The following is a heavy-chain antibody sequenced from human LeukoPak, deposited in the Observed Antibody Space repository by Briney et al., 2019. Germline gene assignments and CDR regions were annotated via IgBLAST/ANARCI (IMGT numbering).Heavy chain of an antibody. CDR2: IIPIFGTA. V-gene: IGHV1-69*13. D-gene: IGHD3-22*01. CDR3: ARASYYYDSSGYSH. J-gene: IGHJ4*02. CDR1: GGTFSSYT. Sequence: GASVKVSCKASGGTFSSYTISWVRQAPGQGLEWMGGIIPIFGTANYAQKFQGRVTITADESTSTAYMELSSLRSEDTAVYYCARASYYYDSSGYSHWGQGTLVTVSS.